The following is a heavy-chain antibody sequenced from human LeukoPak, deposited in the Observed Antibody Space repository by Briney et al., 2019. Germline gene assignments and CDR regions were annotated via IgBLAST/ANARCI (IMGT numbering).Heavy chain of an antibody. V-gene: IGHV3-7*05. D-gene: IGHD3-16*01. J-gene: IGHJ3*02. CDR3: ARDVEGGTFDI. CDR1: GFTFSRFW. Sequence: QPGGSLRLSCAASGFTFSRFWMNWVRQAPGRGVDSVANIDQSGGRNIYVDSVKRLVTISRDNSKNSLFLEMSILRADDTAVYFCARDVEGGTFDIWGQGTTVTVSS. CDR2: IDQSGGRN.